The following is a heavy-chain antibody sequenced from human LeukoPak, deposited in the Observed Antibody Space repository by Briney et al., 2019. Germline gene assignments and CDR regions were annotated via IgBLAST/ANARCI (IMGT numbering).Heavy chain of an antibody. CDR2: IYYSGST. Sequence: SETLSLTCTVSGDSISSYYCGWIRHPPGEGLEWTGFIYYSGSTTYNPSLKSPVTISVNTSKNHFSLKLSSVTSAGRAGYYWERSYSSSSYSEYWGQGTLVTVSS. CDR1: GDSISSYY. V-gene: IGHV4-59*12. D-gene: IGHD6-13*01. J-gene: IGHJ4*02. CDR3: ERSYSSSSYSEY.